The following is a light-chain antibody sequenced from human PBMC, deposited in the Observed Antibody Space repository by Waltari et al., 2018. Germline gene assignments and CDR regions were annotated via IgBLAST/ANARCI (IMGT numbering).Light chain of an antibody. J-gene: IGLJ1*01. Sequence: SYVLTQPPSVSVSPGQTASIRRSGDKLGDPMVSWYQQNPGQSTVLVIFQDTKPPSGMPERFSGSTSGNTATLTISGTQPMDEADYYCLVWDTSSYVFGTGTKVTVL. CDR2: QDT. V-gene: IGLV3-1*01. CDR1: KLGDPM. CDR3: LVWDTSSYV.